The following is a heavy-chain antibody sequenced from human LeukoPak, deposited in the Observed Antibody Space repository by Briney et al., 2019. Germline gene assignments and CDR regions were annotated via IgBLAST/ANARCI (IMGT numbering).Heavy chain of an antibody. V-gene: IGHV4-59*01. CDR2: IYYSGST. CDR3: ARVKADYGGNPGAFDY. D-gene: IGHD4-23*01. J-gene: IGHJ4*02. Sequence: PSETLSLTCTVSGGSISSYYWSWIRQPPGKGLEWIGYIYYSGSTNYNPSLKSRVTISVDTSKYQFSLKLSSVTAADTAVYYCARVKADYGGNPGAFDYWGQGTLVTVSS. CDR1: GGSISSYY.